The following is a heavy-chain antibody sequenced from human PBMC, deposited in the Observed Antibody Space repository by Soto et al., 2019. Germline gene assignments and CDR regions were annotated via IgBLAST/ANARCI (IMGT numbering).Heavy chain of an antibody. CDR2: TYYSGST. V-gene: IGHV4-59*01. CDR1: GGSMIAYY. J-gene: IGHJ4*02. CDR3: ARVRGTAGKRYFDY. D-gene: IGHD6-13*01. Sequence: PSETLSLTCTVSGGSMIAYYWNWMRQPPGKGLQWIGYTYYSGSTTYNPSLKSRVTISVGSSKNQFSLKLDSVTPVDTAVYYCARVRGTAGKRYFDYWGPGTLVTVSS.